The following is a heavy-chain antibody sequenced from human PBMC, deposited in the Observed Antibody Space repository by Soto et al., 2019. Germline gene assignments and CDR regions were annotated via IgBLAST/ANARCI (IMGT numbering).Heavy chain of an antibody. CDR1: GGTFSSYA. Sequence: SVKVSCKVSGGTFSSYAIRWVRQAPGQGLEWMGGIIPIFGTANYAQKFQGRVTITADKSTSTAYMELSSLRSEDTAVYYCARDLGYYDSSGYPPPSDYWGQGTLVTVSS. CDR3: ARDLGYYDSSGYPPPSDY. D-gene: IGHD3-22*01. V-gene: IGHV1-69*06. CDR2: IIPIFGTA. J-gene: IGHJ4*02.